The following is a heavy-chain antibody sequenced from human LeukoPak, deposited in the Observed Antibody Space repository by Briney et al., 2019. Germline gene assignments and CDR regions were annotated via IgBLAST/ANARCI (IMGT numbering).Heavy chain of an antibody. CDR3: ARGHSSGWYVVY. V-gene: IGHV4-4*07. Sequence: SETLSLTCTVSGGSISSYYWSWIRQPAGKGLEWIGLIYTSGSTNYNPSLKSRVTMSVDTSKNQFSLKLSSVTAADTAVYYCARGHSSGWYVVYWGQGTLVTVSS. CDR1: GGSISSYY. CDR2: IYTSGST. D-gene: IGHD6-19*01. J-gene: IGHJ4*02.